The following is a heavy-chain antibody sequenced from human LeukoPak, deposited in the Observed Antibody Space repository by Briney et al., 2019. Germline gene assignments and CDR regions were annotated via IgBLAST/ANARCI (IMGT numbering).Heavy chain of an antibody. CDR3: TTAGSGYYFAY. CDR1: GFTFSSYS. Sequence: PGGSLRLSCAASGFTFSSYSMNWVRRAPGKGLEWVSYISSSSSAIYYADSVKGRFTISRDNAKNSLYLQMNSLRAEDTAVYYCTTAGSGYYFAYWGQGTLVTVSS. CDR2: ISSSSSAI. D-gene: IGHD3-22*01. V-gene: IGHV3-48*04. J-gene: IGHJ4*02.